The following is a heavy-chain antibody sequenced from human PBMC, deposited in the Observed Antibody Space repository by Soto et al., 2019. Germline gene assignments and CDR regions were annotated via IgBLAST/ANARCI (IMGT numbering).Heavy chain of an antibody. CDR3: ARGFAFWSGYYTGSDY. J-gene: IGHJ4*02. CDR1: GFTFSSYS. Sequence: GGSLRLSCAASGFTFSSYSMNWVRQAPGKGLEWVSYISSSSSMIYYADSVKGRFTISRDNAKNSLYLQMNSLRAEDTAVYYCARGFAFWSGYYTGSDYWGQGTLVTVSS. V-gene: IGHV3-48*01. D-gene: IGHD3-3*01. CDR2: ISSSSSMI.